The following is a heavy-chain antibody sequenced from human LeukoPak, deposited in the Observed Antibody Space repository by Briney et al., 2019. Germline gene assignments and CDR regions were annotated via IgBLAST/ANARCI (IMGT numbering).Heavy chain of an antibody. D-gene: IGHD3-22*01. CDR2: ISYDGSNK. J-gene: IGHJ4*02. V-gene: IGHV3-30*18. CDR1: GFTFSTYG. CDR3: AKAAAYYYDTSGEQLDY. Sequence: RSLRLSCGASGFTFSTYGMHWVRQAPGKGLEWVAFISYDGSNKYSADSVKGRFAISRDNSKNTLFLQMNSLRTEDTAVYYCAKAAAYYYDTSGEQLDYWGQGTLVTVSS.